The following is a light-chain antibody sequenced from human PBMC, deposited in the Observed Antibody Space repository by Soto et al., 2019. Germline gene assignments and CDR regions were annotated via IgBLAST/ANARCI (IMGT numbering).Light chain of an antibody. CDR2: GAS. CDR1: QSVSATY. Sequence: VLTQSPGTLSLSPGERATLSCRASQSVSATYIAWYQQKSGQAPRLLLYGASSRATGIPDRFSGSGSGTEFTLTIDRLEPEDFATYYCQQYGSSPRAFGQGTKVDIK. V-gene: IGKV3-20*01. CDR3: QQYGSSPRA. J-gene: IGKJ1*01.